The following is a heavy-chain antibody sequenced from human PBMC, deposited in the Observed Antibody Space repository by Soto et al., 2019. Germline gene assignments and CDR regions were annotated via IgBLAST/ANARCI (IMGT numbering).Heavy chain of an antibody. CDR1: GFTFENYA. CDR2: ISGSGGTT. D-gene: IGHD3-3*01. V-gene: IGHV3-23*01. J-gene: IGHJ6*02. CDR3: AKDSWAIFGVPAGEYYAMDV. Sequence: EVQLLESGGAPVQSGGSLRLSCVASGFTFENYAMSWVRQAPGKGLEWVSAISGSGGTTYYSDSVKGRFTISRDNFKNPVYLQMNDLRVEDAAEYFCAKDSWAIFGVPAGEYYAMDVWGQGTTVTVSS.